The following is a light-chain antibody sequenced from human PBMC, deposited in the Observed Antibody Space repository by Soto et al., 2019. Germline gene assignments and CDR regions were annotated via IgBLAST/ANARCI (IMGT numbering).Light chain of an antibody. J-gene: IGLJ2*01. CDR3: SSNAGSNNLV. CDR2: EVS. Sequence: QSALTQPPSASGTPGQSVTIPCTGTSSDVGDYNYVSWYQQHPGKAPKLVIYEVSRRPSGVPDRFSGSKSGNTASLTVSGLPAEDEADYYCSSNAGSNNLVFGGGTQMTVL. V-gene: IGLV2-8*01. CDR1: SSDVGDYNY.